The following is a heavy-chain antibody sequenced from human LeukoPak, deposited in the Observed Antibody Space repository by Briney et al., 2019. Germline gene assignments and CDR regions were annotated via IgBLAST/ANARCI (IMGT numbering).Heavy chain of an antibody. V-gene: IGHV3-64*02. J-gene: IGHJ4*02. CDR2: ISSNGGRT. D-gene: IGHD3-3*01. Sequence: GGSLRLSCVPPGFTLSVDAMRTVRQAPGKGLEYVSGISSNGGRTYYADSVKGRFTISRDNSRNTLYLQMGSLRAEDMDVYYCARVFGACPATYLFISWAQGNLVTVSS. CDR1: GFTLSVDA. CDR3: ARVFGACPATYLFIS.